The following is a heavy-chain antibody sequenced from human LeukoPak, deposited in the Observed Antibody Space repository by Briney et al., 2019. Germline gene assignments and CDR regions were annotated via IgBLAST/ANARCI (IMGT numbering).Heavy chain of an antibody. J-gene: IGHJ3*02. Sequence: SETLSLTCTVSGGSISSSSYYWGWIRQPPGKGLEWIGSIYYSGSTYYNPSLKSRVTISVDTSKNQFSLKLSSVTAADTAVYYCARRTYRRAFDIWGQGTMVTVSS. CDR2: IYYSGST. CDR1: GGSISSSSYY. CDR3: ARRTYRRAFDI. D-gene: IGHD2-2*01. V-gene: IGHV4-39*01.